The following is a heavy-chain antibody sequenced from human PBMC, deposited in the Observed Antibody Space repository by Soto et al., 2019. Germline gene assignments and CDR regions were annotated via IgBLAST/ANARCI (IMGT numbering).Heavy chain of an antibody. D-gene: IGHD6-13*01. CDR3: VRDLEGIHYGMDV. CDR2: IWYDGSNK. CDR1: GFTFSSYG. V-gene: IGHV3-33*01. J-gene: IGHJ6*02. Sequence: QVQLVESGGGVVQPGRSLRLSCAASGFTFSSYGMHWVRQAQGKGLEWVAVIWYDGSNKYYADSVKGRFTISRDNSKNTLYLQMNSLRAEDTAVYYCVRDLEGIHYGMDVWGQGTTVTVSS.